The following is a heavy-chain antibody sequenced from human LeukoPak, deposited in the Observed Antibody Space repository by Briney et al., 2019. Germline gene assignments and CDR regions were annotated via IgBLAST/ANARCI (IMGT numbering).Heavy chain of an antibody. D-gene: IGHD1-14*01. V-gene: IGHV1-18*01. J-gene: IGHJ4*02. CDR3: ARVRTLEPDFDY. CDR1: GYTFTSYG. Sequence: GASVKVSCKASGYTFTSYGISWVRQAPGQGLEWMGWISAYNGNTNYAQELQGRATMTTDTSTSTAYMELRSLRSDDTAVYYCARVRTLEPDFDYWGQGTLVTVSS. CDR2: ISAYNGNT.